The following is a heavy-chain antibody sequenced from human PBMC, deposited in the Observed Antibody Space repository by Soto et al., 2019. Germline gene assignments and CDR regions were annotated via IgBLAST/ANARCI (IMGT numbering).Heavy chain of an antibody. J-gene: IGHJ5*02. CDR2: IYYSGST. CDR3: ARRERAAGTDWWFDP. V-gene: IGHV4-39*01. Sequence: PSETLSLTCTVSGGSISSSSFHWGWIRQPPGKGLEWIGSIYYSGSTYYSPSLKSRVTISVDTSKKQLSLKLSSVTAADSAVYYCARRERAAGTDWWFDPWGQGTLVTVSS. CDR1: GGSISSSSFH. D-gene: IGHD6-13*01.